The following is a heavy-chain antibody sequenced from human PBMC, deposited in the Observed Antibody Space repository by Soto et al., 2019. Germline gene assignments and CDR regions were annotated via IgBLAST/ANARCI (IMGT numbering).Heavy chain of an antibody. Sequence: PGGSLRLSCAASGFTVKNYQMNWVRQAPGKGLEWVSVIYSGGVTYYPDSVKGRFTTIRDTSKNTAYLQMNSLRADDTAMYYCARDPSTTGYYGLDVWGQGTTVTVSS. CDR2: IYSGGVT. V-gene: IGHV3-53*01. CDR1: GFTVKNYQ. CDR3: ARDPSTTGYYGLDV. J-gene: IGHJ6*02.